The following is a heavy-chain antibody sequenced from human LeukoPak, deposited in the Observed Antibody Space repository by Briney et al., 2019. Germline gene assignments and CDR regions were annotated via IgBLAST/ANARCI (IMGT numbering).Heavy chain of an antibody. CDR3: ASTRRDGYNYWAY. D-gene: IGHD5-24*01. CDR2: INTDGSRT. CDR1: AFTFSSYW. Sequence: AESLRLSCAASAFTFSSYWMHWVRQVPGKGLVWVSRINTDGSRTNYADSVKGRFTISRDNAKNTLYLQMNSLRAEDTAVYYCASTRRDGYNYWAYWGQGTLVTVSS. V-gene: IGHV3-74*01. J-gene: IGHJ4*02.